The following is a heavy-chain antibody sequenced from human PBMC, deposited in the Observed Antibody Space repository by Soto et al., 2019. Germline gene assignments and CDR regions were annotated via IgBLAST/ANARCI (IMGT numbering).Heavy chain of an antibody. CDR2: IYYSGST. D-gene: IGHD2-21*02. V-gene: IGHV4-59*01. CDR3: ARCRCGGDCYYDY. J-gene: IGHJ4*02. Sequence: SETLSLTCTVSGGSISSYYWSWIRQPPGKGLEWIGYIYYSGSTNYNPSLKSRVTISVDTSKNQFSLKLSSVTAADTAVYYCARCRCGGDCYYDYWGQRTLVTVSS. CDR1: GGSISSYY.